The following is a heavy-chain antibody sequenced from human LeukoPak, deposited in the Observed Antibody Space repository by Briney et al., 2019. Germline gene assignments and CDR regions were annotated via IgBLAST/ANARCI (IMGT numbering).Heavy chain of an antibody. V-gene: IGHV1-18*01. CDR3: ARDNGFLEWSLPRDLTGIDY. J-gene: IGHJ4*02. D-gene: IGHD3-3*01. Sequence: GASVKVSCKASGYTFTSYGINWVRRAPGQGLEWMGWISAYNGNTNYAQKLQGRVTMTTDTSTSTAYMELRSLRSDDTAVYYCARDNGFLEWSLPRDLTGIDYWGQGTLVTVSS. CDR1: GYTFTSYG. CDR2: ISAYNGNT.